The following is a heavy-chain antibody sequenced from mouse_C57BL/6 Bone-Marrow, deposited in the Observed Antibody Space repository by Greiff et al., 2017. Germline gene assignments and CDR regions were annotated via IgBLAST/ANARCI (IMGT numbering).Heavy chain of an antibody. CDR2: IYPGNSDT. V-gene: IGHV1-5*01. J-gene: IGHJ4*01. CDR3: TREVIYYGIPYSMDY. CDR1: GYTFTSYW. D-gene: IGHD2-1*01. Sequence: EVQLQQSGTVLARPGASVKMSCKTSGYTFTSYWMNWVKQRPGQGLEWIGAIYPGNSDTSYNQKMKGKAKLTAVTSASTAYMELSILTNEDSAVYYCTREVIYYGIPYSMDYWGQGTSVTVSS.